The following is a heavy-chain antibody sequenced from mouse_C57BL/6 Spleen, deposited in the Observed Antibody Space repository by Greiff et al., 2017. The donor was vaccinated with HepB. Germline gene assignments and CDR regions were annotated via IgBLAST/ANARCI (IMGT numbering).Heavy chain of an antibody. D-gene: IGHD2-3*01. J-gene: IGHJ4*01. CDR3: ARWGLLRYAMDY. Sequence: VQLQQPGAELVMPGASVKLSCKASGYTFTSYWMHWVKQRPGQGLEWIGEIDPSDSYTNYNQKFKGKSTLTVDKSSSTAYMQLSSLTSEDSAVYYCARWGLLRYAMDYWGQGTSVTVSS. CDR1: GYTFTSYW. CDR2: IDPSDSYT. V-gene: IGHV1-69*01.